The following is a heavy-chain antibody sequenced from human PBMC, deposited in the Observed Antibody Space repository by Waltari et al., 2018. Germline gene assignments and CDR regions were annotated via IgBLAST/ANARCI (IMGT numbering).Heavy chain of an antibody. V-gene: IGHV3-74*01. D-gene: IGHD3-16*01. Sequence: EVQLVESGGGLVQPGGSLRLSCAASGFTFSSYWMRWVRQAPGKGLGLVSDIKTDGSATNYADSVKGRFTISRDNAKNTLFLQMNSLTAEDTAVYYCARGGYYAMDVWGQGTTVTVSS. CDR3: ARGGYYAMDV. CDR2: IKTDGSAT. J-gene: IGHJ6*02. CDR1: GFTFSSYW.